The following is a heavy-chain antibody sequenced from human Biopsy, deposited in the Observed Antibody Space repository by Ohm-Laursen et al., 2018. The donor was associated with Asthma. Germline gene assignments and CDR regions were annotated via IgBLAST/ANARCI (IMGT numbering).Heavy chain of an antibody. Sequence: SLRLSCAASGFTVSRDHMFWVRQAPGKGLEWVSSISSTSTYIYYADSVKGRFTISRDNAKNSLYLQMNSLRAEDTAVYYCARTFHFWSPYHAEHYQLWGQGTLVTVSS. D-gene: IGHD3-3*02. J-gene: IGHJ1*01. CDR1: GFTVSRDH. V-gene: IGHV3-21*06. CDR3: ARTFHFWSPYHAEHYQL. CDR2: ISSTSTYI.